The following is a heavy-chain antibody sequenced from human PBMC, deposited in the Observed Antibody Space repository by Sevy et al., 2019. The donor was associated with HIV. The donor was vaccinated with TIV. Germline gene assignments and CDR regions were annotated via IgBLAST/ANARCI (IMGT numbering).Heavy chain of an antibody. J-gene: IGHJ4*02. CDR1: GYSFTKYW. CDR2: IYPGDSDT. Sequence: GESLKISCKGSGYSFTKYWIGWVRQMPGKGLEWMGIIYPGDSDTRYRPSFQGQVTISADKSISTAYLQWSSLKASDTAMYYCTSLGGNDTSGYRFFDHWGQGTLVTVSS. V-gene: IGHV5-51*01. CDR3: TSLGGNDTSGYRFFDH. D-gene: IGHD3-22*01.